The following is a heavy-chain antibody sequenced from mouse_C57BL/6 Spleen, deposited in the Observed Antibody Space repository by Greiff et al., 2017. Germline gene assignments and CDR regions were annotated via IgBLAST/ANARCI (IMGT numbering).Heavy chain of an antibody. CDR3: ARGGNFGNYAWFAY. Sequence: VQLQQPGAELVKPGASVKLSCKASGYTFTNYWMQWVKQRPGQGLEWIGEIDPSDSYTNYNQKFKGKATLTVDTSSTTAYMQLSSLTSEDSAVYYCARGGNFGNYAWFAYWGQGTLVTVSA. J-gene: IGHJ3*01. D-gene: IGHD2-1*01. V-gene: IGHV1-50*01. CDR2: IDPSDSYT. CDR1: GYTFTNYW.